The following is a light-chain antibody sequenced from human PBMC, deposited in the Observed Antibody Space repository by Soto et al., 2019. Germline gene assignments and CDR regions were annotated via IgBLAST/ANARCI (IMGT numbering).Light chain of an antibody. J-gene: IGLJ1*01. CDR2: GNS. CDR3: QSYDSSLSGSYV. CDR1: SSNIGAGYD. V-gene: IGLV1-40*01. Sequence: KRVTISCTGSSSNIGAGYDVHWYQQLPGTAPKLLIYGNSNRPSGVPDRFSGSKSGTSASLAITGLQAEDEADYYCQSYDSSLSGSYVFGTGTKVTVL.